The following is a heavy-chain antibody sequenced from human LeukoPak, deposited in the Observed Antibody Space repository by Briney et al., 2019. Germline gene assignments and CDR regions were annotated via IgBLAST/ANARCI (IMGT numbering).Heavy chain of an antibody. CDR3: ARVVPDHVEMATESY. V-gene: IGHV3-48*01. Sequence: GGSLRLSCAASGFTFSTYTMNWVRQAPGKGLEGVSCITSGSDAKYYADSVKGRFTISRDNAKNSLYLQMDSLRAEDTAVYYCARVVPDHVEMATESYWGQGTLVTVSS. CDR1: GFTFSTYT. D-gene: IGHD5-24*01. J-gene: IGHJ4*02. CDR2: ITSGSDAK.